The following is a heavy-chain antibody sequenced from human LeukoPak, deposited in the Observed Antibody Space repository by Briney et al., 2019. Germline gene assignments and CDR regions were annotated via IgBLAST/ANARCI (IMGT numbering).Heavy chain of an antibody. J-gene: IGHJ2*01. Sequence: GGSLRLSCTASGFTFGGYAMSWVRQAPGKGLEWVGFIRSKAYGGTTEYAASVKGRFTISRDDSKSIAYLQKNSLKTEDTAVYYCTRVDRAFARYFDLWGRGTLVTVSS. V-gene: IGHV3-49*04. D-gene: IGHD3-10*01. CDR3: TRVDRAFARYFDL. CDR2: IRSKAYGGTT. CDR1: GFTFGGYA.